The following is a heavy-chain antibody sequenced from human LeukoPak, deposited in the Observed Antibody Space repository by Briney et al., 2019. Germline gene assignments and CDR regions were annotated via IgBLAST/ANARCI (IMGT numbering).Heavy chain of an antibody. D-gene: IGHD2-21*02. Sequence: GASVKVSCKASGYTFTNYGMSWVRQAPGQGLEWMGWINTNTGNPKSAQGFTERFVFSLDASVSTAYLQISSLKAEDTAVYCCARSYGAFEGDTHYYYGMDVWGQGTTVTVSS. CDR3: ARSYGAFEGDTHYYYGMDV. V-gene: IGHV7-4-1*02. J-gene: IGHJ6*02. CDR1: GYTFTNYG. CDR2: INTNTGNP.